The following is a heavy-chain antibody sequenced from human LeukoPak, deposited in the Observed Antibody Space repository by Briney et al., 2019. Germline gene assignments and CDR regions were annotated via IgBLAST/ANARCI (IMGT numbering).Heavy chain of an antibody. Sequence: SVXXXCXASGYTFTSYGISXVRQAPGQGLEWMGWISAYNGNTNYAQKLQGRVTMTTDTSTSTAYMELRSLRSDDTAVYYCARDLVSSGYWGQGTLVTVSS. CDR2: ISAYNGNT. CDR3: ARDLVSSGY. CDR1: GYTFTSYG. J-gene: IGHJ4*02. D-gene: IGHD3-16*02. V-gene: IGHV1-18*01.